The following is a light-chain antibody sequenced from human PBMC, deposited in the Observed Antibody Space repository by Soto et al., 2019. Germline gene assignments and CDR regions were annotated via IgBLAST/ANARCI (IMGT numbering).Light chain of an antibody. J-gene: IGLJ3*02. Sequence: QSALTQPRSVSGSPGQSVTISCTGTSSDVGGYNYVSWYQQHPGKAPKVMVYDVSKRPSGVPDRFSGSKSGNTASLTISGLQAEDEADYYCCSYARNYRLFGGGTKLTVL. V-gene: IGLV2-11*01. CDR2: DVS. CDR3: CSYARNYRL. CDR1: SSDVGGYNY.